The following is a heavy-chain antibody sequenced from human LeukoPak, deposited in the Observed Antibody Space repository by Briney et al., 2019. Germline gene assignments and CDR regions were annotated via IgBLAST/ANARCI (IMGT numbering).Heavy chain of an antibody. CDR3: TRDLMDYDVSTGLHHYYMDV. J-gene: IGHJ6*02. D-gene: IGHD3-9*01. V-gene: IGHV3-74*01. CDR1: VFIFRSYW. Sequence: PGGSVRLSCGSCVFIFRSYWLHWVRPDRRKELVGVSRINDDGRNINYADSVRGRFTISRDNAKNTLYLQMNTLRVEDTAVYYCTRDLMDYDVSTGLHHYYMDVWGQGTTVTVSS. CDR2: INDDGRNI.